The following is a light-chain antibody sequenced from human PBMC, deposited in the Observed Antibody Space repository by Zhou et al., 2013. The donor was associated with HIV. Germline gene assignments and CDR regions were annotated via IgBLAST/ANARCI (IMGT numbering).Light chain of an antibody. V-gene: IGKV3-20*01. J-gene: IGKJ4*01. Sequence: EIVLTQSPGTLSLSPGERATLSCRASQSVSNNYLAWYQQKPGQAPRLLIYGASSRATGIPDRFSGSGSGTDFTLTISRLEPEDFAFYYCQQYGSSPPRLTFGGGTKVEIK. CDR1: QSVSNNY. CDR3: QQYGSSPPRLT. CDR2: GAS.